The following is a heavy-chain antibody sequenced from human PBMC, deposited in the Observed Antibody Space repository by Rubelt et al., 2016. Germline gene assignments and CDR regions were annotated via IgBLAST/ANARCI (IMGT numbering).Heavy chain of an antibody. CDR3: ARDGDDNRPPDAYDI. CDR2: ICRRSRDI. Sequence: QVHLVESGGGVVQPGGSLRLSCAASGFPFNTYAMHWVRQAPGKGLGWVSFICRRSRDIKYADPVKGRDTISRENSKNTPYLQTNSLRADDTAVYYCARDGDDNRPPDAYDIWGPGTMVTVSS. V-gene: IGHV3-NL1*01. J-gene: IGHJ3*02. CDR1: GFPFNTYA. D-gene: IGHD3-10*01.